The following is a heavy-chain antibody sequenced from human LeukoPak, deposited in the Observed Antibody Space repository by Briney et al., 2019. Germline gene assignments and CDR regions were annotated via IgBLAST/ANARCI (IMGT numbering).Heavy chain of an antibody. V-gene: IGHV4-59*12. CDR3: ARDNSGWSAYY. J-gene: IGHJ4*02. Sequence: SETLSLTCTVSGVSISSDYWSWIRLPPGKGLEWIGYIYYSGSSNYNPSLKSRVTMSVDTSKNQFSLKLTSVTAADTAVYYCARDNSGWSAYYWGQGTLVTVSS. CDR1: GVSISSDY. CDR2: IYYSGSS. D-gene: IGHD6-19*01.